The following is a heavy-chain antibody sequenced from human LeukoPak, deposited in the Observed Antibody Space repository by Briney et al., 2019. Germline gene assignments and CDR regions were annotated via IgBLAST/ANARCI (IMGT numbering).Heavy chain of an antibody. CDR2: ISRSSRAI. CDR3: AGDPSVGSTWYYYVDV. J-gene: IGHJ6*03. Sequence: GSLRLSCEASGFSLGSYAMSWIRQAPGRGLEYIAYISRSSRAINYAESVRGRFTVSRDNARNSLYLQMNGLRAEDTAVYHCAGDPSVGSTWYYYVDVWGKGTTVTVSS. CDR1: GFSLGSYA. V-gene: IGHV3-48*04. D-gene: IGHD6-13*01.